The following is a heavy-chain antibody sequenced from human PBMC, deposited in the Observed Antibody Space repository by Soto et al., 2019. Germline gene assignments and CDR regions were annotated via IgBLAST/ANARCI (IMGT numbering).Heavy chain of an antibody. J-gene: IGHJ4*02. CDR2: ISYDGSNK. Sequence: GGSLRLSCAASGFTFSSYGMHWVRQAPGKGLEWVAVISYDGSNKYYADSVKGRFTISRDNSKNTLYLQMNSLRAEDTAVYYCAKGGYYYDSSGYYYAHFDYWGQGTLVTVSS. D-gene: IGHD3-22*01. CDR3: AKGGYYYDSSGYYYAHFDY. CDR1: GFTFSSYG. V-gene: IGHV3-30*18.